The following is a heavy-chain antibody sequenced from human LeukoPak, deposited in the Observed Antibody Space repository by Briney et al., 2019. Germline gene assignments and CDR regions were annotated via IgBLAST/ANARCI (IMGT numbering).Heavy chain of an antibody. V-gene: IGHV3-49*03. CDR1: GFTFGDYA. CDR3: TRVARFDYGDYVYWFDP. CDR2: IRSKAYGGTT. Sequence: GGSLRLSCTASGFTFGDYAMSWFRQAPGKGLEWVGFIRSKAYGGTTEYAASVKGRFTISRDDSKSIAYLQMNSLKTEDTAVYYSTRVARFDYGDYVYWFDPWGQGTLVTVSS. J-gene: IGHJ5*02. D-gene: IGHD4-17*01.